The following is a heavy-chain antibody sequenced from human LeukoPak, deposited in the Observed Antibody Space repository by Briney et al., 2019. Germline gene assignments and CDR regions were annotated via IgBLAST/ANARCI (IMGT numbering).Heavy chain of an antibody. CDR2: IIPIFGTA. D-gene: IGHD5-18*01. CDR1: GGTFSSYA. CDR3: ARGGYSYGTKLYYFDY. J-gene: IGHJ4*02. Sequence: SVKVSCKASGGTFSSYAISWVRQAPGQGLKWMGRIIPIFGTANYAQKFQGRVTITTDESTSTAYMELSSLRSEDTAVYYCARGGYSYGTKLYYFDYWGQGTLVTVSS. V-gene: IGHV1-69*05.